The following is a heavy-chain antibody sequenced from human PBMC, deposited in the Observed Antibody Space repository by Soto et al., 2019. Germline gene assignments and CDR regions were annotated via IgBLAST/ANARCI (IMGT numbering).Heavy chain of an antibody. CDR1: GGTFSSYA. V-gene: IGHV1-69*01. CDR3: ARDRGRDGYNYDFFSVDY. Sequence: QVQLVQSGAEVKKPGSSVKVSCKASGGTFSSYAISWVRQAPGQGLEWMGGIIPIFGTANYAQKFQGRVTITADESTSTAYMDLSSLRSEDTAVYYCARDRGRDGYNYDFFSVDYWGQGTLVTVSS. D-gene: IGHD3-3*01. CDR2: IIPIFGTA. J-gene: IGHJ4*02.